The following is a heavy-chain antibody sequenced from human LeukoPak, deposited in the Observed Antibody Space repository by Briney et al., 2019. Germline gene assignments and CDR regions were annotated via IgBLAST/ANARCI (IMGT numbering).Heavy chain of an antibody. CDR1: GGSISSYY. Sequence: SETLSLTCTVSGGSISSYYWSWIRQPPGKGLEWIGYIYYSGSTNYNPSLKSRVTISVDTSKNQFSLKRSSVTAADTAVYYCARTRPIYDSSGYYYEFHYWGQGTLVTVSS. J-gene: IGHJ4*02. CDR3: ARTRPIYDSSGYYYEFHY. CDR2: IYYSGST. D-gene: IGHD3-22*01. V-gene: IGHV4-59*01.